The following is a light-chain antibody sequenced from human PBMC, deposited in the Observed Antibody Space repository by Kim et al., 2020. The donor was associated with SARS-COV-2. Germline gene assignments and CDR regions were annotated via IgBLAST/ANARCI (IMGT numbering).Light chain of an antibody. J-gene: IGLJ2*01. Sequence: VKLTCTLSRGHSSYAIAWHQQQAEKGPRYLMKLNSDGSHSKGDGIPDRFSGSSSGAERYLTISSLQSEDEADYYCQTWGTGIHVVFGGGTQLTVL. CDR3: QTWGTGIHVV. CDR1: RGHSSYA. CDR2: LNSDGSH. V-gene: IGLV4-69*01.